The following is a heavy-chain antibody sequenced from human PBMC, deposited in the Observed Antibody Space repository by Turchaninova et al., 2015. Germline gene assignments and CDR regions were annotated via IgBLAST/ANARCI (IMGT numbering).Heavy chain of an antibody. CDR1: GGSISRSSNY. Sequence: QLQLQESGPGLVKPSETLSLTCTVSGGSISRSSNYWGWIRQPPGKGLEGVGSIYYSGSTYYNPSLKSGVTISVDRSKNQFSLKLSSETAADTAVYYCARIPEYYYMDVWGKGTTVTVSS. J-gene: IGHJ6*03. CDR3: ARIPEYYYMDV. CDR2: IYYSGST. V-gene: IGHV4-39*01. D-gene: IGHD2-21*01.